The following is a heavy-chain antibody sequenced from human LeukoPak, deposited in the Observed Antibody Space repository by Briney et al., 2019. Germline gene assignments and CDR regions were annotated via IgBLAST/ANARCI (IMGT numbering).Heavy chain of an antibody. CDR2: IYPGDSDT. Sequence: GESLQSSCKGSGYSFTYYWIGWVRQMPGKGLEWMGIIYPGDSDTRYRPSFQGQVTISVDKSISTAYLQWSSLKASDTAMYYCARQDGNSKYYFDYWGQGTLVTVSS. CDR1: GYSFTYYW. V-gene: IGHV5-51*01. CDR3: ARQDGNSKYYFDY. D-gene: IGHD1-1*01. J-gene: IGHJ4*02.